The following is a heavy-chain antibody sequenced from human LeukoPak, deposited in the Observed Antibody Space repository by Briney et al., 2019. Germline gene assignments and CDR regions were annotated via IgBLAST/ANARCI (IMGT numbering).Heavy chain of an antibody. Sequence: PSETLSLTCAVYGGSFSGYYWSWIRQPPGKGLEWIGEINHSGSTNYNPSLKSRVTISVDTSKNQFSLKLSSVTAADTAVYYCAGGGRTGTYYYYYYGMDVWGQGTTVTVSS. CDR3: AGGGRTGTYYYYYYGMDV. CDR2: INHSGST. V-gene: IGHV4-34*01. D-gene: IGHD1-7*01. CDR1: GGSFSGYY. J-gene: IGHJ6*02.